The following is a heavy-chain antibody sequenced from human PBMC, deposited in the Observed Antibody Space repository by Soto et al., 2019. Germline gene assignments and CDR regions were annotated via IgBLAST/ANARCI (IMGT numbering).Heavy chain of an antibody. CDR1: GGSISSSSYY. J-gene: IGHJ5*02. CDR2: IYYSGST. D-gene: IGHD6-6*01. CDR3: ARHGHSIAARPYWFDP. Sequence: PSETLSLTCTVSGGSISSSSYYWGWIRQPPGKGLEWIGSIYYSGSTYYNPSLKSRVTISVDTSKNQFSLKLSSVTAADTAVYYCARHGHSIAARPYWFDPWGQGTLVTVSS. V-gene: IGHV4-39*01.